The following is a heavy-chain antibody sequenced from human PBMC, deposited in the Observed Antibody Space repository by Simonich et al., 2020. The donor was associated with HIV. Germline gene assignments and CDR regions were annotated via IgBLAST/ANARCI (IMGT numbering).Heavy chain of an antibody. D-gene: IGHD4-17*01. Sequence: QVQLVESGGGVVQPGRSLRLSCAASGFTFSGYGMHWARQAPAQVLEWVAVIWDDGKIKYYAHSVKGRFTISGDNSKNTLYLQMNSLRAEDTAMYYCVRRFDYGGDYWGQGTLVTVSS. CDR3: VRRFDYGGDY. CDR1: GFTFSGYG. J-gene: IGHJ4*02. CDR2: IWDDGKIK. V-gene: IGHV3-33*01.